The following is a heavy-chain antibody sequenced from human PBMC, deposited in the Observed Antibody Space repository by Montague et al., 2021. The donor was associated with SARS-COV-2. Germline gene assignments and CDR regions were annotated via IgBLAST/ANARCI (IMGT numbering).Heavy chain of an antibody. CDR3: ARARQDVVVPALGIGAYYYYYYMDV. D-gene: IGHD2-2*01. CDR1: GGSFSGYY. Sequence: SETLSLICAVYGGSFSGYYWSWIRQPPGKGLEWIGEINHSGSTNYNPSLKSRVTISVDTSKNKFSLKLSSVTAADTAVYYCARARQDVVVPALGIGAYYYYYYMDVWGKGTTVTVSS. J-gene: IGHJ6*03. CDR2: INHSGST. V-gene: IGHV4-34*01.